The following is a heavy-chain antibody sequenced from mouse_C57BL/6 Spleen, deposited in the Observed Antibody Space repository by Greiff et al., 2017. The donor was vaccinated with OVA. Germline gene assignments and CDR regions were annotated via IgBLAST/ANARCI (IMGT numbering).Heavy chain of an antibody. V-gene: IGHV1-85*01. J-gene: IGHJ4*01. CDR3: AREGLGSRGYDMDD. CDR1: GYTFTSYD. Sequence: QVQLKESGPELVKPGASVKLSCKASGYTFTSYDINWVKQRPGQGLEWIGWIYPRDGSTKYNEKFKGKATLTVDTSSSTAYMELHSLTSEDSAVYFCAREGLGSRGYDMDDWGKGTSVTVSS. D-gene: IGHD4-1*01. CDR2: IYPRDGST.